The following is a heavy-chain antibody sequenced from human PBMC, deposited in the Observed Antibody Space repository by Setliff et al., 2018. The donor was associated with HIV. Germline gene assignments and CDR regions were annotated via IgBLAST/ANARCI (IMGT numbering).Heavy chain of an antibody. V-gene: IGHV4-39*07. D-gene: IGHD3-16*02. CDR1: GDSITTNDYY. CDR2: IHDNGRT. Sequence: PSETLSLTCTVSGDSITTNDYYWGWIRQPPGKGLEWIGIIHDNGRTYFDPSLQSRVTISVDMSKIQFSLKLRSVTAADTAVYYCARYRRPPYYLDYWGQGTLVTVSS. J-gene: IGHJ4*02. CDR3: ARYRRPPYYLDY.